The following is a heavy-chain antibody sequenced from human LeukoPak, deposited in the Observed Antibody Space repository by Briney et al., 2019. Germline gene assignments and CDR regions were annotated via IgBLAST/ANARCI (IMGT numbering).Heavy chain of an antibody. CDR3: ARADSSGYVSSDC. V-gene: IGHV4-39*07. Sequence: PSETLSLTCTVSGGSISTSNYYWGWIRQPPGKGLEWIGNIFYSGSTYYSPSLKSRVTISVDTSKNQFSLKLSSVTAADTAVYYCARADSSGYVSSDCWGQGTLVTVSS. D-gene: IGHD3-22*01. CDR2: IFYSGST. J-gene: IGHJ4*02. CDR1: GGSISTSNYY.